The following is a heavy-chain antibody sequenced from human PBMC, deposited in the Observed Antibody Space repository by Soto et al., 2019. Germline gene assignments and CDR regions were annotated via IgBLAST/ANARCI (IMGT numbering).Heavy chain of an antibody. CDR1: GGSISSYY. CDR2: IYYSGST. V-gene: IGHV4-59*01. Sequence: SETLSLTCTVSGGSISSYYWSWIRQPPGKGLEWIGYIYYSGSTNYNPSLKSRVTISVDTSKDQFSLKLSSVTAADTAVYYCARVPDSGYDLNYYYYMDVWGKGTTDTVSS. J-gene: IGHJ6*03. CDR3: ARVPDSGYDLNYYYYMDV. D-gene: IGHD5-12*01.